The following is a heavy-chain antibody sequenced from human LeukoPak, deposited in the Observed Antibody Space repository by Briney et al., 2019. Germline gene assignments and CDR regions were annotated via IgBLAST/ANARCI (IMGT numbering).Heavy chain of an antibody. CDR3: ARDDYYYGSGSYYPFDY. J-gene: IGHJ4*02. V-gene: IGHV4-34*01. CDR2: INHSGST. D-gene: IGHD3-10*01. CDR1: GGSFSGYY. Sequence: SETLSLTCAVYGGSFSGYYWSWIRQPPGKGLEWIGEINHSGSTNYNPSLKSRVTMSVDTSKNQFSLKLSSVTAADTAVYYCARDDYYYGSGSYYPFDYWGQGTLVTVSS.